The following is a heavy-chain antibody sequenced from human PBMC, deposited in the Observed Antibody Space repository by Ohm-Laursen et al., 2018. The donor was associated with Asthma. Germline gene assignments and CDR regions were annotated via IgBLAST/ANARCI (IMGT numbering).Heavy chain of an antibody. D-gene: IGHD6-19*01. Sequence: SLRLSCSASGFTFSRHAMSWVRQAPGKGLEWVSGISGSGGRTYYADSVKGRVTISRDNSKNTLYLQMNSLRAEDTAVYYCATPPDSSGWSYFEFWGQGTLVTVSS. J-gene: IGHJ4*02. CDR3: ATPPDSSGWSYFEF. CDR2: ISGSGGRT. V-gene: IGHV3-23*01. CDR1: GFTFSRHA.